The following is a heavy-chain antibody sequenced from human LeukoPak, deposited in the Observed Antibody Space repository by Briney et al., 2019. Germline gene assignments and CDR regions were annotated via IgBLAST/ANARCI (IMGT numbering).Heavy chain of an antibody. V-gene: IGHV3-53*01. J-gene: IGHJ4*02. D-gene: IGHD3-22*01. Sequence: PGGSLRLSCAASGFTVSSNYMNWVRQAPGKGLEWVSIIYSSGSTYYADSVKGRFTISRDNSKNTLYLQMNSLTAEDTAVYYCARWDSSGYHKYYFDYWGQGTLVTVSS. CDR2: IYSSGST. CDR1: GFTVSSNY. CDR3: ARWDSSGYHKYYFDY.